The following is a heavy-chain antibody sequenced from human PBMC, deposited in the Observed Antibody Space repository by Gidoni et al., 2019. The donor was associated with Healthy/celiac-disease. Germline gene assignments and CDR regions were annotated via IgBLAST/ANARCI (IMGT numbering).Heavy chain of an antibody. V-gene: IGHV1-69*04. J-gene: IGHJ4*02. D-gene: IGHD3-10*01. CDR1: GGTFSSYA. CDR2: IIPILGIA. CDR3: AREWSKGSGSYRRGVDY. Sequence: QVQLVQSGAEVKKPGSSVKVSCKASGGTFSSYAISWVRQAPGQGLEWMGRIIPILGIANYAQKFQGRVTITADKSTSTAYMELSSLRSEDTAVYYCAREWSKGSGSYRRGVDYWGQGTLVTVSS.